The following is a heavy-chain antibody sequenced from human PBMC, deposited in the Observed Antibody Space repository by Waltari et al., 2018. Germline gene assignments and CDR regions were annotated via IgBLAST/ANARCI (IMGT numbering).Heavy chain of an antibody. D-gene: IGHD3-22*01. J-gene: IGHJ3*02. CDR3: AKGGDYDHAFDI. CDR1: GFTFSSYG. CDR2: IRYDGSNK. V-gene: IGHV3-30*02. Sequence: QVQLVESGGGVVQPGGSLRLPCAASGFTFSSYGMHWVRQAPGKGLEWVAFIRYDGSNKYYADSVKGRFTISRDNSKNTLYLQMNSLRAEDTAVYYCAKGGDYDHAFDIWGQGTMVTVSS.